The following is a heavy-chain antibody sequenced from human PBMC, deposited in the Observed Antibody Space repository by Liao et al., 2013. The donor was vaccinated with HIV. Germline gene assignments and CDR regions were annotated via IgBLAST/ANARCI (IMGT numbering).Heavy chain of an antibody. CDR2: TYYRGNT. V-gene: IGHV4-30-2*03. CDR3: ARNHRGDAFDI. Sequence: QLQLQESGSGLVKPSQTLSLTCAVSGGSISSGGYSWSWIRQPPGQGLEWIGTTYYRGNTYYNPSLKSRLTMSLDTSKKHFSLQLSSVTAADTAVYFCARNHRGDAFDIWGQGTMVTVSS. D-gene: IGHD5-24*01. CDR1: GGSISSGGYS. J-gene: IGHJ3*02.